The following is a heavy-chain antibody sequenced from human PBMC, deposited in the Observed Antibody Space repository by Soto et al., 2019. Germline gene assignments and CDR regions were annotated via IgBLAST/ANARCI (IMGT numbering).Heavy chain of an antibody. CDR1: GFTFSDYY. CDR2: ISSSGSSM. Sequence: QVPLVESGGDLVKPGGSLRLSCAASGFTFSDYYMTWIRQAPGKGLEWVSHISSSGSSMYYADSVKGRFTISRDSAKNSLYLQMNSLRAEDTAVYYCARSDTAVDYWGQGTLVTVSS. CDR3: ARSDTAVDY. J-gene: IGHJ4*02. V-gene: IGHV3-11*01. D-gene: IGHD5-18*01.